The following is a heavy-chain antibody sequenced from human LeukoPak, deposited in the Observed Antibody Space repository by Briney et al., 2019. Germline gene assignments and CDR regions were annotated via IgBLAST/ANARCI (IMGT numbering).Heavy chain of an antibody. J-gene: IGHJ4*02. V-gene: IGHV4-59*01. D-gene: IGHD3-3*01. CDR1: GGSISSYY. CDR2: IYYSGST. Sequence: PSETLSLTCTVSGGSISSYYWSWIRQPPGKGLEWIRYIYYSGSTNYNPPLKSRVTISVDTSKNQFSLKLSSVTAADTAVYYCARAITIFGVVIIIYFDYWGQGTLVTVSS. CDR3: ARAITIFGVVIIIYFDY.